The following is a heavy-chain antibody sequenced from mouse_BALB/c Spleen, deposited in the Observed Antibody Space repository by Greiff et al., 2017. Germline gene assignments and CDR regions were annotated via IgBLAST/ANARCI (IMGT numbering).Heavy chain of an antibody. CDR2: INPSSGYT. V-gene: IGHV1-4*02. D-gene: IGHD3-1*01. CDR3: AREQLGYAMDY. J-gene: IGHJ4*01. Sequence: QVQLQQSAAELARPGASVKMSCKASGYTFTSYTMHWVKQRPGQGLEWIGYINPSSGYTEYNQKFKDKTTLTADKSSSTAYMQLSSLTSEDSAVYYCAREQLGYAMDYWGQGTSVTVSS. CDR1: GYTFTSYT.